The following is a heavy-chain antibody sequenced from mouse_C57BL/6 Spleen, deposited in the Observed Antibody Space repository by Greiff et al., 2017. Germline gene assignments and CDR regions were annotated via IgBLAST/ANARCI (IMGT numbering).Heavy chain of an antibody. CDR3: VREGTGTSLYAMDY. D-gene: IGHD4-1*01. CDR2: IRSKSSNYAT. V-gene: IGHV10-3*01. Sequence: DVKLQESGGGLVQPKGSLKLSCAASGFTFNTYAMHWVRQAPGKGLEWVARIRSKSSNYATYYADSVKDRFTISRDDSQSMLYLQMNNLKTEDTAMYYCVREGTGTSLYAMDYWGQGTSVTVSS. CDR1: GFTFNTYA. J-gene: IGHJ4*01.